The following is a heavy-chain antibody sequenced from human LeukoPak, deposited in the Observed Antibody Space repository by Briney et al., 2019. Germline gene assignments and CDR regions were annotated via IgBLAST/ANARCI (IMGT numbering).Heavy chain of an antibody. CDR1: GFSVSSIY. CDR3: ARDMGFGDLMGY. CDR2: IYSGGST. V-gene: IGHV3-53*01. J-gene: IGHJ4*02. D-gene: IGHD3-10*01. Sequence: GGSLRLSCAASGFSVSSIYMSWVRQAPGKGLEWVSVIYSGGSTYYADSVRGRFTISRDNSKNTLYLQMNSLRVEDAAVYYCARDMGFGDLMGYWGQGTLVTVSP.